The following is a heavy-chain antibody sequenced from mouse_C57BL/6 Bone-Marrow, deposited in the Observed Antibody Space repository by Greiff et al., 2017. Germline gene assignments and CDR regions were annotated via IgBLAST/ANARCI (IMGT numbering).Heavy chain of an antibody. J-gene: IGHJ1*03. CDR1: GFNIKDYY. CDR2: IDPEDGDT. CDR3: TTNYGSSDWYFDV. D-gene: IGHD1-1*01. Sequence: VQLQQSGAELVRPGASVKLSCTASGFNIKDYYMHWVKQRPEQGLEWIGRIDPEDGDTEYAPKFQGKATMTADTSSNTAYLQLSSLTSEDTAVYYCTTNYGSSDWYFDVWCTGTTVTVSS. V-gene: IGHV14-1*01.